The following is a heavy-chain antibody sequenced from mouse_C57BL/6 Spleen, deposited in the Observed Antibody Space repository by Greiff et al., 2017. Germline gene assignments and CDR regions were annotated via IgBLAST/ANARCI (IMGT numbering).Heavy chain of an antibody. CDR1: GFTFSSYA. CDR3: ARDASHYY. J-gene: IGHJ2*01. Sequence: DVMLVESGGGLVKPGGSLKLSCAASGFTFSSYAMSWVRQTPEKRLEWVATISDGGSYTYYPDNVKGRFTISRDNAKNNLYLQMSHLKSEDTAMYYCARDASHYYWGQGTTLTVAS. D-gene: IGHD6-1*01. V-gene: IGHV5-4*01. CDR2: ISDGGSYT.